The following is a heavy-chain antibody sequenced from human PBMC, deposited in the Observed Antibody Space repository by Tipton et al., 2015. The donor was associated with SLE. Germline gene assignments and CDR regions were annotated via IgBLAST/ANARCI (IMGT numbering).Heavy chain of an antibody. V-gene: IGHV3-11*04. Sequence: GSLRLSCAASGFTFSDYYMSWIRQAPGKGLEWVSYISTSGSTIYYADSVKGRFTISRDNAKNSLYLQINSLRAEDTAVYYCARDTTAAPGTYYWGQGTLVTVSS. CDR3: ARDTTAAPGTYY. J-gene: IGHJ4*02. CDR2: ISTSGSTI. D-gene: IGHD6-13*01. CDR1: GFTFSDYY.